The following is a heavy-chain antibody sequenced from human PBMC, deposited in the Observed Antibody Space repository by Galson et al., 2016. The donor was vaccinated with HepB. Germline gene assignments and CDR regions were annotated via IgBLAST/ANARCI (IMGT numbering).Heavy chain of an antibody. D-gene: IGHD3-16*01. Sequence: QSGAEVTKPGESLKISCKGSGYTFTHYWIGWVRQMPGKGLEFMGIVYPGDSGVRYSPSFQGQVIISADKSTDTAYLQWSSLKASDTAIYYCARRLRGGYAPWFDPWGQGTLVTVSS. V-gene: IGHV5-51*01. CDR3: ARRLRGGYAPWFDP. CDR2: VYPGDSGV. CDR1: GYTFTHYW. J-gene: IGHJ5*02.